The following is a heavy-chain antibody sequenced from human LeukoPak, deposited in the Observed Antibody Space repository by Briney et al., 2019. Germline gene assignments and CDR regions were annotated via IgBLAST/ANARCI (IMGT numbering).Heavy chain of an antibody. CDR2: IIPIPGMA. J-gene: IGHJ4*02. CDR3: ARDRSGYDYGDY. V-gene: IGHV1-69*04. D-gene: IGHD5-12*01. Sequence: SVKVSCKASGGTFSFYAINWVRQAPGQGLEWMGRIIPIPGMANYAQKFQGRVTITADKSTSTAYMELSSLRSEDTAVYYCARDRSGYDYGDYWGQGTLVTVSS. CDR1: GGTFSFYA.